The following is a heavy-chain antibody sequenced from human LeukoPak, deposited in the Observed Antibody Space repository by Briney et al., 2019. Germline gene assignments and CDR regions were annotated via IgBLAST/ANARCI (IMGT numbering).Heavy chain of an antibody. J-gene: IGHJ4*02. D-gene: IGHD3-10*01. CDR1: GYSFTSYW. CDR3: ARLVTSYYGSGSGYFDY. CDR2: IYPGDADT. Sequence: GESLKISCKGSGYSFTSYWMGCVRQMPRKGLEWRGIIYPGDADTRYSPSLQGQVTISADKSISTANLQWSSLKASDTAMYYCARLVTSYYGSGSGYFDYWGQGTLVTVSS. V-gene: IGHV5-51*01.